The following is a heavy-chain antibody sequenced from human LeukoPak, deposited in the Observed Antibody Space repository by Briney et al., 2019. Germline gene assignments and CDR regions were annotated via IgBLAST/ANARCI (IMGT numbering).Heavy chain of an antibody. J-gene: IGHJ4*02. CDR1: GYTFTSYA. V-gene: IGHV1-3*01. CDR3: ARAVGIAVAGTSRPTGY. CDR2: INAGNGNT. D-gene: IGHD6-19*01. Sequence: GASVKVSCKASGYTFTSYAMHWVRQAPGQRLEWMGWINAGNGNTKYSQKFQGRVTITRDTSASTAYMELSSLRSEDTAVYYCARAVGIAVAGTSRPTGYWGQGTLVTVSS.